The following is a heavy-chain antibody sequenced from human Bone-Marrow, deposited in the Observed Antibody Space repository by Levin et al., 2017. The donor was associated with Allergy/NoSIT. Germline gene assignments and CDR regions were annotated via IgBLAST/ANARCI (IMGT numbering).Heavy chain of an antibody. J-gene: IGHJ6*02. CDR2: ISGSGGST. D-gene: IGHD3-9*01. CDR1: GFIFSNYV. Sequence: GGSLRLSCAASGFIFSNYVMSWVRQAPGKGLEWVSGISGSGGSTYYADSVKGRFTISRDNSKNTLYLQINRLRAEDTAVYYCAKIATGYYDIVTGDYYYNGMDVWGQGTTVTVSS. V-gene: IGHV3-23*01. CDR3: AKIATGYYDIVTGDYYYNGMDV.